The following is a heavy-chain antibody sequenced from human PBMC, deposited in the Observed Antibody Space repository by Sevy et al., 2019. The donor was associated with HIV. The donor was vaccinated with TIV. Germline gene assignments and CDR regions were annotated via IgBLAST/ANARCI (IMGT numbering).Heavy chain of an antibody. V-gene: IGHV1-2*06. J-gene: IGHJ4*02. CDR3: ARAVGTMIVDDY. CDR1: GYTFTGYY. CDR2: INPNSGGT. D-gene: IGHD3-22*01. Sequence: ASVTVSCKASGYTFTGYYMHWVRQAPGQGLEWMGRINPNSGGTNYAQKFQGRVTMTRDTSISTAYMELSRLRSDDTAVYYCARAVGTMIVDDYWGQGTLVTVSS.